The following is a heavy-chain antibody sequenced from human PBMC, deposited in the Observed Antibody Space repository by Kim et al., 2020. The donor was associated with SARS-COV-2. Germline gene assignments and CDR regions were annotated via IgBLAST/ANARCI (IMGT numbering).Heavy chain of an antibody. Sequence: SVKVSCKASGDIFSSYAISWVRQAPGQGLEWMGGIIHFFGTVFYAPTFQERVTITADEPTKTAYLEVSGVKFEDTAVYYCARDAALEEMEVIPVAEQVPGMYVWGQGTTVIVSS. D-gene: IGHD1-1*01. CDR1: GDIFSSYA. CDR3: ARDAALEEMEVIPVAEQVPGMYV. CDR2: IIHFFGTV. V-gene: IGHV1-69*13. J-gene: IGHJ6*02.